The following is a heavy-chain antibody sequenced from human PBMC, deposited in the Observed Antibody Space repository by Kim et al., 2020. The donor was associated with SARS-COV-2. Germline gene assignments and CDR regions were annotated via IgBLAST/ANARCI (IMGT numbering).Heavy chain of an antibody. Sequence: ASVKVSCKTSGYTFTKYDIQWVRQAPGKGPEWLGWMNPESGAAGYGRKLPGRITMRRDTSTSTAYMELSSLRPDDTAVYYCARNIEQDGKVGGGSRYIWAFEVWGQGTLVTVS. CDR1: GYTFTKYD. CDR2: MNPESGAA. D-gene: IGHD3-16*02. CDR3: ARNIEQDGKVGGGSRYIWAFEV. J-gene: IGHJ3*01. V-gene: IGHV1-8*01.